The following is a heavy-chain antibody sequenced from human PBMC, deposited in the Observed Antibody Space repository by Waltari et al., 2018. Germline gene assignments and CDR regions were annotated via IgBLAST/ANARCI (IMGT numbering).Heavy chain of an antibody. V-gene: IGHV3-30-3*01. CDR3: ASQLGATPEAIDY. J-gene: IGHJ4*02. CDR2: ISYDGSNK. CDR1: GFTFSSYA. D-gene: IGHD1-26*01. Sequence: QVQLVESGGGVVQPGRSLRLSCAASGFTFSSYAMHWVRQAPGKGLEWVAVISYDGSNKYYADSVKGRFTISRDNSKNTLYLQMNSLRAEDTAVYYCASQLGATPEAIDYWGQGTLVTVSS.